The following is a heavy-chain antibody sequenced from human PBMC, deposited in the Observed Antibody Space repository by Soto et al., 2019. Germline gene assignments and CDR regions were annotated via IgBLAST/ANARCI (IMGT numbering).Heavy chain of an antibody. D-gene: IGHD3-16*01. CDR2: IYYSGST. J-gene: IGHJ3*02. CDR1: GGSISSYY. V-gene: IGHV4-59*01. CDR3: ARGEPEGYIWGSYSAFDI. Sequence: QVQLQESGPGLVKPSETLSLTCTVSGGSISSYYWSWIRQPPGKGLEWIGYIYYSGSTNYNPSLKSRVTISVDTSKNQFSLKLSSVTAADTAVYYCARGEPEGYIWGSYSAFDIWGQGTMVTVSS.